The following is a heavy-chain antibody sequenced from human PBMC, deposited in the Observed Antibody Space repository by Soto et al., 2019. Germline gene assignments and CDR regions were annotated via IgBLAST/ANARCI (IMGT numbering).Heavy chain of an antibody. J-gene: IGHJ4*02. Sequence: GGSLRLSCAASGFTFSSYAMSWVRQAPGKGLEWVSAISGSGGSTYYADSVKGRFTISRDNSKNTLYLQMNSLRAEDTAVYYCAKDEPYCSSTSCYVGADYWGQGTLVTVSS. CDR3: AKDEPYCSSTSCYVGADY. D-gene: IGHD2-2*01. V-gene: IGHV3-23*01. CDR2: ISGSGGST. CDR1: GFTFSSYA.